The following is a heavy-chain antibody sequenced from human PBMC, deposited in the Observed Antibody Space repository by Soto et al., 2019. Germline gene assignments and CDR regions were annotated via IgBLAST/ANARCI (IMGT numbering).Heavy chain of an antibody. J-gene: IGHJ4*02. CDR3: SREPLGYCSSSTCYDYHDY. V-gene: IGHV3-15*01. CDR1: GFSFSNAW. CDR2: IKSDTDGGTT. Sequence: EVQLVESGGGLVEPGGSLTLSCAASGFSFSNAWMSWVRQAPGKGLEWVGRIKSDTDGGTTDYSAPVKGRFTISRDDFKNTLYLQMNSLKIEDTAVYYCSREPLGYCSSSTCYDYHDYWGQGTLVTVSS. D-gene: IGHD2-2*01.